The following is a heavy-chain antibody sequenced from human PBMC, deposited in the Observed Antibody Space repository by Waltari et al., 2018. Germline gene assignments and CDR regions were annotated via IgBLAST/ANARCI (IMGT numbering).Heavy chain of an antibody. CDR1: GYTFTSYA. CDR3: ARGRRVIAIPLRPPYYFDY. CDR2: MNPNSGNT. Sequence: QVQLVQSGAEVKKPGASVKVSCKASGYTFTSYAINWVRQATGQGLEWMGWMNPNSGNTGYAQKFQGRVTMTRNTSISTAYMELSSLRSEDTAVYYCARGRRVIAIPLRPPYYFDYWGQGTLVTVSS. V-gene: IGHV1-8*01. J-gene: IGHJ4*02. D-gene: IGHD2-21*01.